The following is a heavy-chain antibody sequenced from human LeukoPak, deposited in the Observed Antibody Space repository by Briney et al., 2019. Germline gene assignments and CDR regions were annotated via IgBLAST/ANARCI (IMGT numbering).Heavy chain of an antibody. D-gene: IGHD3-22*01. J-gene: IGHJ4*02. CDR3: ARGDSSRDDSGGYHY. CDR1: GDSINSYH. Sequence: SETLSLTCTVSGDSINSYHWSWIRQPAGKGLEWIGRIHMSGSTNYNPSLRSRVAISMDNSKNQFSLKLKSVTAADTAVYYCARGDSSRDDSGGYHYWGQGTLVTISS. V-gene: IGHV4-4*07. CDR2: IHMSGST.